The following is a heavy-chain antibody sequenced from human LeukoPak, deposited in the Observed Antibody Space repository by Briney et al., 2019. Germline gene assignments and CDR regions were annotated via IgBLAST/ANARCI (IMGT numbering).Heavy chain of an antibody. J-gene: IGHJ4*02. D-gene: IGHD3-3*01. CDR3: ARSVSRITIFGVAGFDY. CDR2: MNPNSGNT. CDR1: GYTFTSYD. Sequence: ASVKVSCKASGYTFTSYDINWVRQAPGQGLEWMGWMNPNSGNTGYAQKFQGRVTMTRNTSISTAYMELSSLRSEDTAVYYCARSVSRITIFGVAGFDYWGQGTLVTVSS. V-gene: IGHV1-8*01.